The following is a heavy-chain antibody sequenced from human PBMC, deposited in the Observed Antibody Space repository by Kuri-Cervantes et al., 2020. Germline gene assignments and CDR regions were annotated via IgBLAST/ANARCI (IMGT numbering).Heavy chain of an antibody. CDR3: TRQPRPGIAAAGTLQGYYYYYGMDV. D-gene: IGHD6-13*01. V-gene: IGHV3-73*01. J-gene: IGHJ6*02. Sequence: GGSLRLSCAASGFTFSDYYMTWIRQASGKGLEWVGRIRSKANSYATAYAASVKGRFTISRDDSKNTAYLQMNSLKTEDAAVYYCTRQPRPGIAAAGTLQGYYYYYGMDVWGQGTTVTVSS. CDR1: GFTFSDYY. CDR2: IRSKANSYAT.